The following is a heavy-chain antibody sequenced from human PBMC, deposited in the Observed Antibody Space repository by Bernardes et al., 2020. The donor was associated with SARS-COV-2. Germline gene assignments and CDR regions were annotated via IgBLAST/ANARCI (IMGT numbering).Heavy chain of an antibody. CDR1: GYTFTDYY. Sequence: ASVKVSCKASGYTFTDYYMHWVRQAPGQGLQWMGWINPNSGGTNYAQKFQGRVTMTRDTSLSTAYMELSRLRSDDTALYYCARRFDSDFNGFDIWGQGTMVTVSS. J-gene: IGHJ3*02. CDR3: ARRFDSDFNGFDI. CDR2: INPNSGGT. D-gene: IGHD3-9*01. V-gene: IGHV1-2*02.